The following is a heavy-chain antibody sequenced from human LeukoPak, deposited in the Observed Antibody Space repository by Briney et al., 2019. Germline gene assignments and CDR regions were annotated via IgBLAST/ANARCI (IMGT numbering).Heavy chain of an antibody. CDR2: IYHSGST. D-gene: IGHD6-13*01. CDR3: ARGSIAAAGTVDY. Sequence: SGTLSLTCAVSGGSISSSNWWSWVRQPPGKGLEWIGEIYHSGSTNYNPSLKSRVTISVDKSKNQFSLKLSSVTAADAAVYYCARGSIAAAGTVDYWGQGTLVTVSS. CDR1: GGSISSSNW. J-gene: IGHJ4*02. V-gene: IGHV4-4*02.